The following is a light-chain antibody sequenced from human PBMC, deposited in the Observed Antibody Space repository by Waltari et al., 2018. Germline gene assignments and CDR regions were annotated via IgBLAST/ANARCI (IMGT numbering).Light chain of an antibody. CDR2: DVR. CDR1: SSDVGGHNY. Sequence: QSALTQPASVSGSPGQSITISCTGTSSDVGGHNYVSWYQQHPGKAPKLMIYDVRNRPSWVSNRFSDSNSGDTAARTICGLQAEDEADYYSSSVTSSSTRVFGGGTKLTVL. CDR3: SSVTSSSTRV. J-gene: IGLJ3*02. V-gene: IGLV2-14*03.